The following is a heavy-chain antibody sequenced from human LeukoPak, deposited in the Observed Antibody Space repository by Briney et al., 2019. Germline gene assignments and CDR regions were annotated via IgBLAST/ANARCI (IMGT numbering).Heavy chain of an antibody. V-gene: IGHV1-18*01. CDR3: ARDLSDYYDSSGFDY. D-gene: IGHD3-22*01. CDR2: ISAYNGNT. J-gene: IGHJ4*02. CDR1: GGTFTSYG. Sequence: ASVKVSCKASGGTFTSYGISWVRQAPGQGLEWMGWISAYNGNTNYAQKLQGRVTMTTDTSTSTAYMELRSLRSDDTAVYYCARDLSDYYDSSGFDYWGQGTLVTVSS.